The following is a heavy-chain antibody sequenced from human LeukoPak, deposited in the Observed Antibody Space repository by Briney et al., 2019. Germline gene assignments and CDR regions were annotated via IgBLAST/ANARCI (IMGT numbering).Heavy chain of an antibody. D-gene: IGHD2-15*01. V-gene: IGHV3-11*01. CDR3: ARDVGYCSGGSCYFDY. CDR2: ISSSGSTI. CDR1: GFTFSDYY. J-gene: IGHJ4*02. Sequence: GGSLRLSCVASGFTFSDYYMSWIRQAPGKGLEWVSYISSSGSTIYYADSVKGRFTISRDNAKNSLYLQMNSLRAEDTAVYYCARDVGYCSGGSCYFDYWGQGTLVTVSS.